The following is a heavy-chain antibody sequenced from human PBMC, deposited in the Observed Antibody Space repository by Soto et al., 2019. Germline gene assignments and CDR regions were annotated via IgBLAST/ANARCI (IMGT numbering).Heavy chain of an antibody. CDR1: GYTFTSHA. V-gene: IGHV1-18*01. D-gene: IGHD4-17*01. CDR3: ARGRDYGDSYYCCCKDV. Sequence: ASVKLSCKASGYTFTSHAISCVRQAPGQGLECIRCISAYNGNTNYAQKLKGRDTMTTDTSTSTAYMDLRSLSSDDTAVYYCARGRDYGDSYYCCCKDVWGHGTRVTVSS. CDR2: ISAYNGNT. J-gene: IGHJ6*02.